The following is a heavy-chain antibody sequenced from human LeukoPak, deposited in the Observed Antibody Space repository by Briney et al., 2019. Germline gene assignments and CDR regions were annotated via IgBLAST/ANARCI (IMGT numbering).Heavy chain of an antibody. CDR2: IYYSGST. J-gene: IGHJ4*02. D-gene: IGHD3-22*01. CDR1: GGSISSYY. Sequence: SETLSLTCTVSGGSISSYYCGWIRQPPGKGLEWIGYIYYSGSTNYNPSLKSRVTISVDTSKNQFSLKLSSVTGADTAVYYCARSRYDSSGYYDNWGQRTLVTVSS. CDR3: ARSRYDSSGYYDN. V-gene: IGHV4-59*01.